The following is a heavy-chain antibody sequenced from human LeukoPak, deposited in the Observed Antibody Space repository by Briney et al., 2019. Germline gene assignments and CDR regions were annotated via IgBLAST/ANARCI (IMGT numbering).Heavy chain of an antibody. CDR1: GFTFSSYS. D-gene: IGHD3-22*01. J-gene: IGHJ4*02. CDR3: ARDRGGDSSGFYPDY. Sequence: GGSLRLSCAASGFTFSSYSMNWVRQAPGKGLEWVSSISSSSSYIYYADSVKGRFTISRDNAKNSLYLQMNSLRAEDTAVYYCARDRGGDSSGFYPDYWGQGILVTVSS. V-gene: IGHV3-21*01. CDR2: ISSSSSYI.